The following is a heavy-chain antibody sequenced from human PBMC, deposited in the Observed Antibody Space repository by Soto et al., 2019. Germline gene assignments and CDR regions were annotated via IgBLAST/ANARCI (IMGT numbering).Heavy chain of an antibody. V-gene: IGHV3-23*01. D-gene: IGHD3-3*01. CDR3: AKSVEFFWSGYGD. CDR1: GFTFSKSA. CDR2: ISDSGAGT. Sequence: EVLLLESGGGLVQPGGSLRLSRAASGFTFSKSAMSWVRQAPGKGLEWVSSISDSGAGTYYADSVKGRFTIFRDNTKNTLSLQMNNLRAEDTAIYYCAKSVEFFWSGYGDWGQGILVTVSS. J-gene: IGHJ4*02.